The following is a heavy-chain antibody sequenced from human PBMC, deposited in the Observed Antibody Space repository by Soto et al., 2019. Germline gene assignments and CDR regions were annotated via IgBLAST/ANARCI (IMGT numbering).Heavy chain of an antibody. V-gene: IGHV1-24*01. Sequence: GASVKVSCKVSGYTLTELSMHWVRQAPGKGLEWMGGFDPEDGETIYAQKFQGRVTMTEDTSTDTAYMELSSLRSEDAAVYYCATSSRGYSSIAAAEDYYYYYIDVRAKRTTVTVSS. CDR1: GYTLTELS. CDR2: FDPEDGET. J-gene: IGHJ6*03. CDR3: ATSSRGYSSIAAAEDYYYYYIDV. D-gene: IGHD6-13*01.